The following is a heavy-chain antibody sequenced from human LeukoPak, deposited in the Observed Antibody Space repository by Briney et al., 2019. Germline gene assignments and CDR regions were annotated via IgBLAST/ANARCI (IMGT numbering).Heavy chain of an antibody. CDR2: ISPSGGST. D-gene: IGHD2-15*01. J-gene: IGHJ4*02. Sequence: GGSLRLSCAASGFSFSTYAISCVRQAPGKGLEWVSTISPSGGSTYYADSVKGRFTISRDFSKNTLYLQMNSLRTEDTAVYYCANYCRGGSGRPCYSGYYWGQGTLVTVSS. CDR1: GFSFSTYA. CDR3: ANYCRGGSGRPCYSGYY. V-gene: IGHV3-23*01.